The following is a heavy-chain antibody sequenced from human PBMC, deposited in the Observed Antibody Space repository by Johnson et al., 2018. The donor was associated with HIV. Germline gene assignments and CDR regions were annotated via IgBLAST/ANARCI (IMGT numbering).Heavy chain of an antibody. V-gene: IGHV3-20*04. CDR1: GLTFDDYG. J-gene: IGHJ3*02. CDR2: ISWNGGST. D-gene: IGHD6-13*01. CDR3: ARGSPYTSSWLDALDI. Sequence: VQLVESGGCVVRPGGSLRLSCAASGLTFDDYGMSWVRQAPGKGLEWVSGISWNGGSTGYADSVKGRFSISRDNAKNSLYLQMNSLRAGDTAVYYCARGSPYTSSWLDALDIWGQGTMVTVSS.